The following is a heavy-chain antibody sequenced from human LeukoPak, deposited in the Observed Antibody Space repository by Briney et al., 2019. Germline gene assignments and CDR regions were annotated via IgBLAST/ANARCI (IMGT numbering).Heavy chain of an antibody. D-gene: IGHD3-10*02. CDR2: INSDGSST. J-gene: IGHJ4*02. CDR1: GFTFSSYW. Sequence: GGSLRLSCAASGFTFSSYWMHWVRQAPGKGLVWVSRINSDGSSTSYADSVKGRFTISRDNAKNTLYLQMNSLRVEDTAVYYCANGLAGYYVSSSWGQGTLVTVSS. CDR3: ANGLAGYYVSSS. V-gene: IGHV3-74*01.